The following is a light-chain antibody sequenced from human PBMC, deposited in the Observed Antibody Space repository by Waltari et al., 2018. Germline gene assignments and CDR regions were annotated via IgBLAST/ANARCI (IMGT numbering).Light chain of an antibody. V-gene: IGKV3-11*01. Sequence: EIVLTQSPATLSLSPGERATLSCRASQSVNSYLAWSQQKPGQAPRLLIYDASNWATGIPARFSGSGSGTDFTLTISSLQAEDVAVYYCQQYYRVPLTFGGGTKIEIK. CDR3: QQYYRVPLT. CDR1: QSVNSY. J-gene: IGKJ4*01. CDR2: DAS.